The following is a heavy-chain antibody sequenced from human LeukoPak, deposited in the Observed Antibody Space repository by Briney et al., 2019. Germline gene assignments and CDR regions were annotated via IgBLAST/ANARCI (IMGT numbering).Heavy chain of an antibody. Sequence: PGGSLRLSCAASGFTFSSYAMHWVRQAPGKGLEWVAVIPYDGSNKYYADSVKGRFTISRDNSKNTLYLQMNSLRAEDTAVYYCARDLFVVVAAATRYYYYGMDVGGQGTTVTVS. V-gene: IGHV3-30-3*01. J-gene: IGHJ6*02. CDR3: ARDLFVVVAAATRYYYYGMDV. CDR1: GFTFSSYA. D-gene: IGHD2-15*01. CDR2: IPYDGSNK.